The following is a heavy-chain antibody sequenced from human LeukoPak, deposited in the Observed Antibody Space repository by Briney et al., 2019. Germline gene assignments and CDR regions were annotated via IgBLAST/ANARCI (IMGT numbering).Heavy chain of an antibody. CDR1: GFAFTDAW. D-gene: IGHD6-13*01. CDR2: IYHSGST. Sequence: GSLRLSCAASGFAFTDAWMHWVRQAPGKGLEWIGEIYHSGSTNYNPSLKNRVTISVDKSKNQFSLKLSSVTAADTAVYYCARDLRIGAAGNTYDYWGQGTLVTVSS. J-gene: IGHJ4*02. CDR3: ARDLRIGAAGNTYDY. V-gene: IGHV4-4*02.